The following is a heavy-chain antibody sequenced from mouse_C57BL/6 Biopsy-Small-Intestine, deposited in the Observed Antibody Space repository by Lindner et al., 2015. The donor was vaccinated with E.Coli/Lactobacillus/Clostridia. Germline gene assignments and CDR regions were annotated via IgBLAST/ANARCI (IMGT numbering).Heavy chain of an antibody. CDR1: GCTFTGYW. CDR3: ARSWNWYFDV. Sequence: VQLQESGTELMKPGASVKLSCKATGCTFTGYWIEWIKQRPGHGLEWIGEILPGSGRTNYNEKFKGKATLTADTSSNTAYMQLSSLTTEDSAIYYCARSWNWYFDVWGSGTTVTVSS. CDR2: ILPGSGRT. V-gene: IGHV1-9*01. J-gene: IGHJ1*01.